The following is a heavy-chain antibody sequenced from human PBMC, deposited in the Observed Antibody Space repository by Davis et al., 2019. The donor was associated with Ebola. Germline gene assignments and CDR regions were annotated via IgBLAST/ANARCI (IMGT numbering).Heavy chain of an antibody. J-gene: IGHJ4*02. CDR3: ARDGESVATITGLGHFDY. CDR1: GFTFSNVW. Sequence: GESLKISCAASGFTFSNVWMNWVRQAPGKGLEWVGRIKSKSDGGTTDYAAPVKGTFSISRDDSKNTLYLQMNSLRDEDTAVYYCARDGESVATITGLGHFDYWGQGTLVTVSS. D-gene: IGHD5-12*01. V-gene: IGHV3-15*01. CDR2: IKSKSDGGTT.